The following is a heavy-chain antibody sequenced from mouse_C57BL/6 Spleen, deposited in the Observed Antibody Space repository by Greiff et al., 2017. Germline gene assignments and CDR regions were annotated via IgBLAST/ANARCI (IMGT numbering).Heavy chain of an antibody. D-gene: IGHD6-2*01. CDR2: IRLKSDNYAT. J-gene: IGHJ3*01. V-gene: IGHV6-3*01. CDR3: TASLSFAY. CDR1: GFTFSNYW. Sequence: EVKLQESGGGLVQPGGSMKLSCVASGFTFSNYWMNWVRQSPEKGLEWVAQIRLKSDNYATHYAESVKGRFTISKDDSKSSVYLQMNNLRAEDTGIYYCTASLSFAYWGQGTLVTVSA.